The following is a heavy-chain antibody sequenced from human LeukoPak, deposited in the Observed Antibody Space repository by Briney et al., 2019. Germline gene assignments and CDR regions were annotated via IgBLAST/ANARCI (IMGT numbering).Heavy chain of an antibody. CDR2: IYYSGST. J-gene: IGHJ4*02. CDR1: GGSVSSGSYY. V-gene: IGHV4-61*01. D-gene: IGHD2-2*01. Sequence: SETLSLTCTVSGGSVSSGSYYWSWIRQPPAKGLEWIGYIYYSGSTNYNPSLKSRVTISVDTSKNQFSLKLSSVTAADTAVYYCARSHCSSTSCPDYFDYWGQGTLVTVSS. CDR3: ARSHCSSTSCPDYFDY.